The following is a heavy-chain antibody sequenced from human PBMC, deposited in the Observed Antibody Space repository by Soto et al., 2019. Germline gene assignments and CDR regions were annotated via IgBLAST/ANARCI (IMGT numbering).Heavy chain of an antibody. Sequence: GGSLRLSCAASGFTFSSYSMNWVRRAPRKGLEWVSYISSGSTTIYYADSVKGRFTISRDNAKNSVYLQMNSLRDEDAAVYYCARDPGYYDSGDYFDYWGQGALVTVSS. CDR1: GFTFSSYS. V-gene: IGHV3-48*02. CDR2: ISSGSTTI. J-gene: IGHJ4*02. D-gene: IGHD3-22*01. CDR3: ARDPGYYDSGDYFDY.